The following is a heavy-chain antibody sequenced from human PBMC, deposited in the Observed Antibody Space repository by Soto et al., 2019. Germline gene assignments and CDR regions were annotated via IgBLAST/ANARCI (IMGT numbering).Heavy chain of an antibody. CDR1: GGTFSSYA. CDR2: IIPIFGTA. J-gene: IGHJ6*02. V-gene: IGHV1-69*13. Sequence: ASVKVSCKASGGTFSSYAISWVRQAPGQGLEWMGGIIPIFGTANYAQKFQGRVTITADESTSTAYMELSSLRSEDTAVYYCARRGSAGGRYYYYGMDVWGQGTTVTVSS. D-gene: IGHD2-15*01. CDR3: ARRGSAGGRYYYYGMDV.